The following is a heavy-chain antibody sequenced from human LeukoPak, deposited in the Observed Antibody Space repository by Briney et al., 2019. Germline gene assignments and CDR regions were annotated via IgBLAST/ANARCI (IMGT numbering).Heavy chain of an antibody. CDR3: ATVEKYTFEFDP. CDR2: FDPEDGET. Sequence: ASVKVSCKASGYTFTGYHMHWVRQAPGKGLEWMGGFDPEDGETIYAQEFQGRVTMTEDTSTDTAYMELSSLRSEDTAVYYCATVEKYTFEFDPWGQGTLVTVSS. CDR1: GYTFTGYH. D-gene: IGHD3-16*01. V-gene: IGHV1-24*01. J-gene: IGHJ5*02.